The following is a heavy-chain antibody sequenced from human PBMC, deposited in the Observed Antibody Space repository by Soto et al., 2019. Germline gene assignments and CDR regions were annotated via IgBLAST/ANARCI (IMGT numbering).Heavy chain of an antibody. Sequence: LSLTCTVSGGSISSSYWWTWVRQPPGKGLECIGEIFHSGSTNYNPSLKSRATMSVDKSKWQFSLKLTSVTAADTAVYYCARERSSVYTLDVWGQGXPVTVYS. CDR3: ARERSSVYTLDV. CDR2: IFHSGST. CDR1: GGSISSSYW. J-gene: IGHJ6*02. D-gene: IGHD6-13*01. V-gene: IGHV4-4*02.